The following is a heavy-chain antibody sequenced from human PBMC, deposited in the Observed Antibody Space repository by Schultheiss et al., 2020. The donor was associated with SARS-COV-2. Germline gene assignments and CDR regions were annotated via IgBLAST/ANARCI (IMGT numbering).Heavy chain of an antibody. D-gene: IGHD5-18*01. CDR1: GFTFSSYG. J-gene: IGHJ4*02. CDR3: AKGSVGIQLWL. Sequence: GGSLRLSCAASGFTFSSYGMHWVRQAPGKGLEWVAVISYDGSNKYYADSVKGRFTISRDNSKNTLYLQMNSLRAEDTAVYYCAKGSVGIQLWLWGQGTLVTVSS. CDR2: ISYDGSNK. V-gene: IGHV3-30*18.